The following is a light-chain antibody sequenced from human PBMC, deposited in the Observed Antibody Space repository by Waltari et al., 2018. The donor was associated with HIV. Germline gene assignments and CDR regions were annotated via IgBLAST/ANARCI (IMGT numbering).Light chain of an antibody. CDR3: CAYSSDNTPV. CDR2: DVS. J-gene: IGLJ3*02. Sequence: QSALTQPASVSGSPGQSLTISCFGTRRDIGAYDYVSWYHQRPRPPLRVTTYDVSKRPSGVPVRFSGSKSGDSASLTISGLQAEDEAHYHCCAYSSDNTPVFGGGTRLTV. CDR1: RRDIGAYDY. V-gene: IGLV2-14*03.